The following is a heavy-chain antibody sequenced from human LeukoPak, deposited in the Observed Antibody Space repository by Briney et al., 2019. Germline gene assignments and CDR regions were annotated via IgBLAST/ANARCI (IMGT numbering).Heavy chain of an antibody. J-gene: IGHJ4*02. V-gene: IGHV3-74*01. CDR1: GLTFRNYW. Sequence: GGSLRLSCAVSGLTFRNYWMHWVRQAPGKGLVWVSRINGDGSDISYADSVKGRFTISRDNAKNTLSLQMNSLTDDDTALYYCAGGFGHNWSPFENWGQGTPVTVSS. CDR2: INGDGSDI. D-gene: IGHD1-1*01. CDR3: AGGFGHNWSPFEN.